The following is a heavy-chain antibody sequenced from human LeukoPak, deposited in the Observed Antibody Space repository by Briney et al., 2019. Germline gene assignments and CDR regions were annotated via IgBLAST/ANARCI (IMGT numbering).Heavy chain of an antibody. V-gene: IGHV4-39*07. J-gene: IGHJ2*01. Sequence: SETLSLTCTVSGGSISSSSYYWGWIRQPPGKGLEWIGSIYYSGSTYYNPSLKSRVTISVDTSKNQFSLKLSSVTAADTAVYYCARIGVVVPVSRRIWYFDLWGRGTLVTVSS. CDR3: ARIGVVVPVSRRIWYFDL. D-gene: IGHD2-2*01. CDR1: GGSISSSSYY. CDR2: IYYSGST.